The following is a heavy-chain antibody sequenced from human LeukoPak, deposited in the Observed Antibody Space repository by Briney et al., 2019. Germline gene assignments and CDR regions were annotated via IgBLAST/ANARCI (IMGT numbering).Heavy chain of an antibody. J-gene: IGHJ4*02. Sequence: GGSLRLSCAASGFTFSGYAMSWVRQAPGEGLEWVANIKQDGTEKYYMDSVKGRFSISRDNAKNSLYLQMNALRADDTAVYYCARDVRPDYWGQGTLVTVST. CDR2: IKQDGTEK. CDR1: GFTFSGYA. D-gene: IGHD6-6*01. CDR3: ARDVRPDY. V-gene: IGHV3-7*04.